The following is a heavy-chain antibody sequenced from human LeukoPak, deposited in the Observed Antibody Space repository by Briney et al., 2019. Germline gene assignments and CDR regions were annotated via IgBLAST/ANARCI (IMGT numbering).Heavy chain of an antibody. CDR1: GGSISSYY. D-gene: IGHD3-3*01. CDR3: ARAALYYDFWSGYWFDP. J-gene: IGHJ5*02. Sequence: KSSETLSLTCTVSGGSISSYYWSWIRQPPGKGLEWIGYIYYSGSTNYNPSLKSRVTISVDTSKNQFSLKLSSVTAADTAVYYCARAALYYDFWSGYWFDPWGQGTLVTVSS. CDR2: IYYSGST. V-gene: IGHV4-59*01.